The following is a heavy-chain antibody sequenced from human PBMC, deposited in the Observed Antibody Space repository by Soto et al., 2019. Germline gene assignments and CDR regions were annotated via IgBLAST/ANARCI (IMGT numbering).Heavy chain of an antibody. CDR2: TRNKANSYPT. CDR3: ARAYSSSWYFDY. D-gene: IGHD6-13*01. Sequence: GGSLGLSCAASGFTFSDHYMDWVRQAPGKGLEWVGRTRNKANSYPTEYAASVKGRFTISRDDSKNSLYLQMNSLKTEDTAVYYCARAYSSSWYFDYWGQGTLVTVSS. J-gene: IGHJ4*02. CDR1: GFTFSDHY. V-gene: IGHV3-72*01.